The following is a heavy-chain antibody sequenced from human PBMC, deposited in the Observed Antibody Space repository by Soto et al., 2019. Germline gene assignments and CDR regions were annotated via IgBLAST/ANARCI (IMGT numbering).Heavy chain of an antibody. CDR2: INQDGSAK. J-gene: IGHJ5*02. V-gene: IGHV3-7*01. CDR3: AIQPAP. CDR1: GFTFSNYW. Sequence: EVQLVESGGGLVQPGGSLRLSCAASGFTFSNYWMSWVRQAPGEGLEWLANINQDGSAKFYVDSVKGRFTISRDNAKNSLYLQMNSLRDEDTAVYYCAIQPAPWGQGTLVTDSS.